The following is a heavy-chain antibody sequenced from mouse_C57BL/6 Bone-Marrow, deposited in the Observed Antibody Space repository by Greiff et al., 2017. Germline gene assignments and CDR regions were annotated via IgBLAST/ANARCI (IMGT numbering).Heavy chain of an antibody. CDR3: ARQSGTGWYFDV. Sequence: VKLVESGAELARPGASVKLSCKASGYTFTSYGISWVKQRTGQGLEWIGEIYPRSGNTYYNEKFKGKATLTADKSSSTAYMELRSLTSEDSAVYFCARQSGTGWYFDVWGTGTTVTVSS. V-gene: IGHV1-81*01. J-gene: IGHJ1*03. CDR1: GYTFTSYG. CDR2: IYPRSGNT. D-gene: IGHD4-1*01.